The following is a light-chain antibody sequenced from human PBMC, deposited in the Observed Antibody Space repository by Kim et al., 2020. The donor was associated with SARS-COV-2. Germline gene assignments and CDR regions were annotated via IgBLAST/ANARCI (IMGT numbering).Light chain of an antibody. V-gene: IGLV6-57*04. Sequence: NFMLTQPHSVSESPGKTVTISCTRSSGSIDDNYVQWYQQRPGGVPTTVIYEDDQRPSGVSDRFSGSIDNSSNSASLTISGLRTEDEADYYSRSYNRDNALFGGGTQLTVL. CDR1: SGSIDDNY. J-gene: IGLJ2*01. CDR3: RSYNRDNAL. CDR2: EDD.